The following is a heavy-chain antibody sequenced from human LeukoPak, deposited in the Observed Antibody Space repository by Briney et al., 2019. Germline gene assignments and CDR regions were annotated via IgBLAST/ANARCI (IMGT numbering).Heavy chain of an antibody. Sequence: GGSLRLSCAASGFTFSYYWMGWVRQAPGKGLEWVANIRQDGSEKYYVDSVKGRFTISRDNAKNSLYLQMNSMRAGDAAVYYCARDEHQYYHASSGYFDYWGQGILVTVSS. CDR2: IRQDGSEK. V-gene: IGHV3-7*04. J-gene: IGHJ4*02. CDR1: GFTFSYYW. CDR3: ARDEHQYYHASSGYFDY. D-gene: IGHD3-22*01.